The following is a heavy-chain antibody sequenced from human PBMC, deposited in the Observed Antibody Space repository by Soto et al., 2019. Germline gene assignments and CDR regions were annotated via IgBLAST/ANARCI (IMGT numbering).Heavy chain of an antibody. CDR2: ISGYSGNA. D-gene: IGHD3-10*01. CDR1: GYIFSDYG. Sequence: QVQVMQSGAEVKKPGDSVKVSCKTSGYIFSDYGINWVRQAPGQGLEWMGWISGYSGNANLAQKFQGRVTLPTDQSTRTAYREWRRVRSDDTAVYYCAKRNSGTAWGETVYGGQGPLVTVSS. J-gene: IGHJ4*02. V-gene: IGHV1-18*04. CDR3: AKRNSGTAWGETVY.